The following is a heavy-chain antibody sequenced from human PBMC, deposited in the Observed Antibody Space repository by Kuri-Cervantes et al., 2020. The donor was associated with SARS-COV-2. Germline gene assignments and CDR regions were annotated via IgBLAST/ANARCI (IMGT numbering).Heavy chain of an antibody. D-gene: IGHD3-16*02. CDR2: INHSGST. V-gene: IGHV4-34*01. CDR3: ARGDYVWGSYRTILDY. Sequence: SETLSLTCAVYGGSFSGYYWSWIRQPPGKGLEWIGEINHSGSTNYNPSLKSRVTISVDKSKNQFSLNLSSVTAADTAVYYCARGDYVWGSYRTILDYWGQGTLVTVSS. CDR1: GGSFSGYY. J-gene: IGHJ4*02.